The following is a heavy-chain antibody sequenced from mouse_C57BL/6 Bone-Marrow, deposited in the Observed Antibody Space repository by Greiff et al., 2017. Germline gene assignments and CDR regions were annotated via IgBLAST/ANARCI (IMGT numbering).Heavy chain of an antibody. Sequence: QVQLQQPGAELVKPGASVTMSCKASGYTFTSYWITCVTQRPGQGLEWIGDIYPGSGSTNYNEKFKSKATLTVDTSSSTAYMQLSSLTSEDSAVYYCARAYYYGSSSYAMDYWGQGTSVTVSS. CDR1: GYTFTSYW. D-gene: IGHD1-1*01. J-gene: IGHJ4*01. V-gene: IGHV1-55*01. CDR3: ARAYYYGSSSYAMDY. CDR2: IYPGSGST.